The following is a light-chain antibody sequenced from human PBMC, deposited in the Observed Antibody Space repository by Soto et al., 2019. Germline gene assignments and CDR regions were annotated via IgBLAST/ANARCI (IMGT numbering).Light chain of an antibody. J-gene: IGKJ2*01. CDR1: QHVSSN. CDR3: QQYNNWPDT. CDR2: RAS. Sequence: EIAMTQSPATLSVSPGGSATLSCRASQHVSSNFAWYRQKPGQAPTLLIYRASTRATGIPARFSGSGSGTEFTLTISRLQSEDFAVYYCQQYNNWPDTFGQGTKLEIK. V-gene: IGKV3-15*01.